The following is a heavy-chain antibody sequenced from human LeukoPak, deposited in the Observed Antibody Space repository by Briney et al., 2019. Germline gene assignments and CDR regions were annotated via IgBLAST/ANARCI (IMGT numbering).Heavy chain of an antibody. D-gene: IGHD6-19*01. V-gene: IGHV3-30*04. Sequence: GGSLRLSCAASGFTFSSYAMHWVRQAPGKGLEWMAVIPYDGSNKYYADSVKGRFTISRDNSKNTLDLQMNSLRAEDTAVYYCAKSFSGWYGGNDYWGQGTLVTVSS. CDR1: GFTFSSYA. J-gene: IGHJ4*02. CDR3: AKSFSGWYGGNDY. CDR2: IPYDGSNK.